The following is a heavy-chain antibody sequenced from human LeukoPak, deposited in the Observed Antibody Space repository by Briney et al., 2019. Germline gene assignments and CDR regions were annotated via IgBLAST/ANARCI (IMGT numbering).Heavy chain of an antibody. CDR2: INSDGINT. CDR1: GFTFSNYW. D-gene: IGHD3-10*01. J-gene: IGHJ5*02. V-gene: IGHV3-74*01. Sequence: GGSLRLSCAASGFTFSNYWMHWVRQAPGKGLVWVSRINSDGINTSYADSVKGRFTISRDNAKNTLNLQMNSLRAEDTAVYYCARDLGQYYGTSDNWFDPWGQGTLVTVSS. CDR3: ARDLGQYYGTSDNWFDP.